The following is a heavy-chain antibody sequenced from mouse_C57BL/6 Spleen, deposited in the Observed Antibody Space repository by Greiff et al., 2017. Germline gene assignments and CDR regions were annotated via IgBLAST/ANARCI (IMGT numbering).Heavy chain of an antibody. V-gene: IGHV1-55*01. D-gene: IGHD1-1*01. J-gene: IGHJ4*01. CDR2: IYPGSGST. CDR1: GYTFTSYW. Sequence: VQLQQSGAELVKPGASVKMSCKASGYTFTSYWITWVKQRPGQGLEWIGDIYPGSGSTNYNEKFKSKATLTVDTSSSTAYMQLSSLTSEDSAVYYCARGTSTVVADYYAMDYWGQGTSVTVSS. CDR3: ARGTSTVVADYYAMDY.